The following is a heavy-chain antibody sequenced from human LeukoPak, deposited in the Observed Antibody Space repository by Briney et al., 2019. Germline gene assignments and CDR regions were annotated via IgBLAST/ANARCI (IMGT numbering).Heavy chain of an antibody. Sequence: PSETLSLTCTVSGGSISSSSYYWSWIRQPAGKGLEWIGRIYTSGSTNYNASLKSRVTISADTSKNQFSLKLSSVTAADTAVYYCARLDEGSNNWFDPWGQGTLVTVSS. V-gene: IGHV4-61*02. D-gene: IGHD3-10*01. CDR3: ARLDEGSNNWFDP. J-gene: IGHJ5*02. CDR1: GGSISSSSYY. CDR2: IYTSGST.